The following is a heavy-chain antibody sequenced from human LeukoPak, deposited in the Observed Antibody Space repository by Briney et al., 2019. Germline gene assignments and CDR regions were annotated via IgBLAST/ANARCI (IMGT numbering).Heavy chain of an antibody. Sequence: GGSLRLSCAASGFTFSSYWMSWVRQAPGKGLEWVANIKQDGSEKYYVDSVKGRFTISRDNAKNSLYLQMISLRAEDTAVYYCARDWDGNWFDPWGQGTLVTVSS. J-gene: IGHJ5*02. V-gene: IGHV3-7*01. CDR2: IKQDGSEK. CDR3: ARDWDGNWFDP. D-gene: IGHD1-26*01. CDR1: GFTFSSYW.